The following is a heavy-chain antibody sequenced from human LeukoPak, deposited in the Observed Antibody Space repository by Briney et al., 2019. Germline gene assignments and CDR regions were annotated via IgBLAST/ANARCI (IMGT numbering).Heavy chain of an antibody. V-gene: IGHV3-66*02. CDR2: IYGGGTT. CDR1: GFTVSSNY. Sequence: GGSLRLSCAASGFTVSSNYMTWVRQAPGKGLEWVSVIYGGGTTYYADSVKGRFTISRDNSKNTLYLQMNSLRGDDTAIYYCANPQSRGYDYLDYWGLGTLVTVSS. J-gene: IGHJ4*02. D-gene: IGHD5-12*01. CDR3: ANPQSRGYDYLDY.